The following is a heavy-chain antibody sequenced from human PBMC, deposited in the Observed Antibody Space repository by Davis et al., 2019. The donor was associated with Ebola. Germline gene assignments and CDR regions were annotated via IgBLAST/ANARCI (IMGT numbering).Heavy chain of an antibody. D-gene: IGHD1-7*01. CDR3: ARNYNGLHY. CDR1: GYTFTSHD. Sequence: AVSVKVSCKASGYTFTSHDIIWLRQASGQGLEWLGWMNVNTGNTVSAQKFQGRLTMTRGISISTAYMDLSSLASDDTAIYYCARNYNGLHYWGQGTLVTVSS. J-gene: IGHJ4*02. V-gene: IGHV1-8*01. CDR2: MNVNTGNT.